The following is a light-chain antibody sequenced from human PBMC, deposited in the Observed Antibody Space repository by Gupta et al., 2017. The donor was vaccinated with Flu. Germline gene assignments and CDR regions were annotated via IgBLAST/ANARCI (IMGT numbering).Light chain of an antibody. CDR2: AAS. CDR1: EAIGIH. Sequence: DLQMTQSPSSLSASVGDRVTITCRASEAIGIHLAWYQQKPGRVPKLLISAASTLEYGVPSRFSGGGSGTDFTLTISSLQPEDFATYYCQKYNRAPYIFGQGTKLEIK. V-gene: IGKV1-27*01. J-gene: IGKJ2*01. CDR3: QKYNRAPYI.